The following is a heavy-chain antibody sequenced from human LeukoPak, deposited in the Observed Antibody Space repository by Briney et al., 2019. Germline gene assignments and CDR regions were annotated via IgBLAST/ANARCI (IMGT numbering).Heavy chain of an antibody. J-gene: IGHJ4*02. CDR2: IYSGGST. Sequence: GGSLRLSCAASGFTFSSYWMHWVRQAPGKGLEWVSVIYSGGSTYYADSVKGRFTISRDNSKNTLYLQMNSLRAEDTAVYYCARGTYDYWGQGTLVTVSS. CDR1: GFTFSSYW. CDR3: ARGTYDY. V-gene: IGHV3-66*02.